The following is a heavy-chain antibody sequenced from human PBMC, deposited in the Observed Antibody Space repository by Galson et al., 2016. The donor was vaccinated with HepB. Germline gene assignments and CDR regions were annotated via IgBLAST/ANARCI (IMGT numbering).Heavy chain of an antibody. J-gene: IGHJ6*03. CDR3: AREANIVLMVYATNYYYYYMDV. CDR2: ISSSSSYI. V-gene: IGHV3-21*01. D-gene: IGHD2-8*01. Sequence: SLRLYCAASGFTFSDYSMNWVRQAPGKGLEWVSSISSSSSYIYYADSVKGRFTISRDNAKNSLYLQMNSLRAEDTAVYYCAREANIVLMVYATNYYYYYMDVWGKGTTVTVSS. CDR1: GFTFSDYS.